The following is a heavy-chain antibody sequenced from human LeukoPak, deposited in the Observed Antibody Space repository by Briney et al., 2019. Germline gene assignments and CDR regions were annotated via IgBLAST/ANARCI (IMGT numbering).Heavy chain of an antibody. J-gene: IGHJ4*02. V-gene: IGHV3-23*01. CDR2: LSDSGDST. D-gene: IGHD2-2*01. CDR1: GFTFTNYA. Sequence: GGSLRLSCAASGFTFTNYAMTWVRQAPGKGLEWVSALSDSGDSTYYATSVRGRFTVSRDNSQNTLYLQMNSLRAEDTAVYYCARSDIVVVPAALDYWGQGTLVTVSS. CDR3: ARSDIVVVPAALDY.